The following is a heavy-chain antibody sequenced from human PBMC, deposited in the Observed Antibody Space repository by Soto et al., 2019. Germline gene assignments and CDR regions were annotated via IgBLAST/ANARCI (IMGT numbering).Heavy chain of an antibody. Sequence: PSETLSLTCTVSGGSVSSGSFHWTWIRQPPGKGLEWIGYIYNGETTNYNPSLNRRVTMLVDTSKNQFSLILTSVTAADTAVYYCDRDRILDGLDVWGQGTMVTVSS. CDR3: DRDRILDGLDV. J-gene: IGHJ6*02. V-gene: IGHV4-61*01. CDR2: IYNGETT. CDR1: GGSVSSGSFH.